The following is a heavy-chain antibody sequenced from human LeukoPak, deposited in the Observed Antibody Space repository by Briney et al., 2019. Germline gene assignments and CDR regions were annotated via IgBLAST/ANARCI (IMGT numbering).Heavy chain of an antibody. Sequence: SETLSLTCAVYGGSFSGYYWSWIRQPPGKGLEWIGEINHSGSTNYNPSLKSRVTISVDTSKNQFSLKLSSVTAADTAVYYCARGLSPRINMVRGVRPPFRGVFDYWGQGALVTVSS. CDR2: INHSGST. J-gene: IGHJ4*02. V-gene: IGHV4-34*01. CDR1: GGSFSGYY. D-gene: IGHD3-10*01. CDR3: ARGLSPRINMVRGVRPPFRGVFDY.